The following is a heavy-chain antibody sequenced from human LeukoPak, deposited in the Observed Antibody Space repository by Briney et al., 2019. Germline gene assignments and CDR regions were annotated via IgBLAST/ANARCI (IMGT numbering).Heavy chain of an antibody. CDR3: ARHTYYYDSSGYSNDY. CDR1: GFTFSTSA. J-gene: IGHJ4*02. Sequence: PGGSLRLSCAASGFTFSTSAMSWVRQPPGKGLEWVSGISGRSGSTYYADSVKGRFTISRDNAKNSLYLQMNSLRAEDTAVYYCARHTYYYDSSGYSNDYWGQGTLVTVSS. V-gene: IGHV3-23*01. CDR2: ISGRSGST. D-gene: IGHD3-22*01.